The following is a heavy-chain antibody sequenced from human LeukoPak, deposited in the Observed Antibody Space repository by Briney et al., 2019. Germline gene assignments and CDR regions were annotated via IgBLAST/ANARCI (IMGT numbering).Heavy chain of an antibody. CDR1: GFTFSSYP. CDR2: ISYDGSNT. V-gene: IGHV3-30*04. Sequence: GGSLRLSCAASGFTFSSYPMHWVRQAPGKGLEWVALISYDGSNTYYTDSVQGRFTISRDNSKNTLYLQMNSLRPEDTAVCYCARDSRYEAVAGFYYYMDVWGKGTTVTVSS. D-gene: IGHD6-19*01. J-gene: IGHJ6*03. CDR3: ARDSRYEAVAGFYYYMDV.